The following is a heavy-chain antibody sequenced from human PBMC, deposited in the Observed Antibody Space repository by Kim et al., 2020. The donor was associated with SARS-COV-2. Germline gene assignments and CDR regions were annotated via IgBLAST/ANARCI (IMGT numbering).Heavy chain of an antibody. CDR1: GDAINNNNW. J-gene: IGHJ4*02. CDR2: ISQSGSV. D-gene: IGHD6-13*01. V-gene: IGHV4-4*02. CDR3: ARDSMNAGSWAFDF. Sequence: SETLSLTCGVSGDAINNNNWWNWVRQPPGKGLEWIGEISQSGSVIYNPSLKSRVVISVARAKNQFSLGLDSVTAADSAVYYCARDSMNAGSWAFDFWGQGPRVTVAS.